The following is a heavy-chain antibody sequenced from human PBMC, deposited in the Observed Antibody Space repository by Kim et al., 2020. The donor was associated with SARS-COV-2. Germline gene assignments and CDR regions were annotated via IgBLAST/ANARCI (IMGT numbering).Heavy chain of an antibody. Sequence: GGSLRLSCAASGFTFSDYYMSWIRQAPGKGLEWVSYISSSSSYKNYADSVKGRFTISRDNAKNSLYLQMNSLRAEDTAVYYCARVSIAAALHAFDIWGQGTMVTVSS. CDR1: GFTFSDYY. D-gene: IGHD6-13*01. V-gene: IGHV3-11*05. J-gene: IGHJ3*02. CDR2: ISSSSSYK. CDR3: ARVSIAAALHAFDI.